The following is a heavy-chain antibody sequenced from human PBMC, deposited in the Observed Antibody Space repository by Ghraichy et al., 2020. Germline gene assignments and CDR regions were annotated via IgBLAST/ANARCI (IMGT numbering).Heavy chain of an antibody. CDR3: ARKALTVAGHFDY. CDR1: GFTFDDYA. J-gene: IGHJ4*02. Sequence: SLNISCAASGFTFDDYAMHWVRQAPGKGLEWVSGISWNSGSIGYADSVKGRFTISRDNAKNSLYLQMNSLRAEDTALYYCARKALTVAGHFDYWGQGTLVTVSS. V-gene: IGHV3-9*01. CDR2: ISWNSGSI. D-gene: IGHD6-19*01.